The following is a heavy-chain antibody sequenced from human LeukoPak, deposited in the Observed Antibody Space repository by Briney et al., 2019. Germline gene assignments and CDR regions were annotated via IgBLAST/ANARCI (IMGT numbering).Heavy chain of an antibody. CDR2: INSDGSST. CDR3: ARVVESDAFDI. Sequence: PGGSLRLSCAASGFTFSSYWMHWVRQAPGKGLVWVSRINSDGSSTSYADSVKGRLTISRDNAKNTLYLQMNSLRAEDTAVYYCARVVESDAFDIWGQGTMVTVSS. CDR1: GFTFSSYW. V-gene: IGHV3-74*01. D-gene: IGHD2-21*01. J-gene: IGHJ3*02.